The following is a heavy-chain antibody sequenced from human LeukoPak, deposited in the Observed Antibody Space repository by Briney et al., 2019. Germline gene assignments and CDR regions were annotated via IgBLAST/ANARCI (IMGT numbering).Heavy chain of an antibody. D-gene: IGHD5-18*01. CDR1: GFTSSSYS. CDR3: AKDREDSAMISGVFDL. Sequence: GGSLRLSCAASGFTSSSYSMNWVRQAPGKGLEWVSSISSSSSYIYYADSVKGRFTISRDNAKNSLYLQMNSLRVEDTAVYFCAKDREDSAMISGVFDLWGRGTLVTVSS. V-gene: IGHV3-21*04. CDR2: ISSSSSYI. J-gene: IGHJ2*01.